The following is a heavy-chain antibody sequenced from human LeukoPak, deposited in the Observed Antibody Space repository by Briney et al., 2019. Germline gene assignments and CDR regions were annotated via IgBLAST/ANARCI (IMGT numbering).Heavy chain of an antibody. Sequence: ASVKVSCKASGYTFTGYYMHWVRQAPGQGLEWMGWINPNSGGTNYAQKSQGRVTMTRDTSISTAYMELSRLRSDDTAVYYCAREPPGTTGTTCWFDPWGQGTLVTVSS. J-gene: IGHJ5*02. V-gene: IGHV1-2*02. D-gene: IGHD1-1*01. CDR3: AREPPGTTGTTCWFDP. CDR2: INPNSGGT. CDR1: GYTFTGYY.